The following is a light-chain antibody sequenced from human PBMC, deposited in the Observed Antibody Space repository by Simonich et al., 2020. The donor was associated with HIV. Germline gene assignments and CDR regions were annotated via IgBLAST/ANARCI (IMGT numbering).Light chain of an antibody. CDR2: GAS. CDR1: KSVCSN. CDR3: QQYGSSRGT. V-gene: IGKV3-15*01. J-gene: IGKJ5*01. Sequence: EIVMTQSPATLSVSPGERATLSCRASKSVCSNLAWYQQKPGLDPRLLIYGASSRATGVPARFSGSGSGTEFTLTISSMQSEDFAVYYCQQYGSSRGTFGQGTRLDIK.